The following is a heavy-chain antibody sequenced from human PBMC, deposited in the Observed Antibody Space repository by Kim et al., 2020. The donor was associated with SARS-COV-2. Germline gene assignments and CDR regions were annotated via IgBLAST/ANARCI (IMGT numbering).Heavy chain of an antibody. J-gene: IGHJ4*02. CDR2: ISGSGGST. CDR1: GFTFSSYA. D-gene: IGHD6-19*01. Sequence: GGSLRLSCAASGFTFSSYAMSWVRQAPGKGLEWVSAISGSGGSTYYADSVKGRFTISRDNSKNTLYLQMNSLRAEDTAVYYCAKDFKYQWLANGDYFDYWGQGTLVTVSS. CDR3: AKDFKYQWLANGDYFDY. V-gene: IGHV3-23*01.